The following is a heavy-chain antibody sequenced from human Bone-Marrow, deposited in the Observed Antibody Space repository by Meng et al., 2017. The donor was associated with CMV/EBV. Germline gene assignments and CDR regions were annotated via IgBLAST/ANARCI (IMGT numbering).Heavy chain of an antibody. J-gene: IGHJ4*02. V-gene: IGHV3-30*02. Sequence: GESLKISCAASGFTFSSYGMHWVRQAPGKGLEWVAVIRYDGSNKYYADSVKGRFTISRDNSKNTLYLQMNSLRAEDTAVDYCAKMVTGTTGGGDYWGQGTRVTVSS. CDR1: GFTFSSYG. CDR2: IRYDGSNK. CDR3: AKMVTGTTGGGDY. D-gene: IGHD1-20*01.